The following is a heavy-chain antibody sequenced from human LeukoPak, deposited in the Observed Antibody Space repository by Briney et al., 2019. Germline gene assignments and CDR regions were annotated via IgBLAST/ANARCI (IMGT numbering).Heavy chain of an antibody. CDR3: AKGTVAGFEDY. Sequence: SETLSLTCAVYGGPFSGYYWSWIRQPPGKGLEWIGEINHSGSTNYNPSLKSRVTISVDTSKNQFSLKLSSVTAADTAVYYCAKGTVAGFEDYWGQGTLVTVSS. D-gene: IGHD6-19*01. CDR2: INHSGST. J-gene: IGHJ4*02. CDR1: GGPFSGYY. V-gene: IGHV4-34*01.